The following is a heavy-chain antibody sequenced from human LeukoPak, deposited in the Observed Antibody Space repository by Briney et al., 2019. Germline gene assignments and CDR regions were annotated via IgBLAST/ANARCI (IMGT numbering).Heavy chain of an antibody. J-gene: IGHJ4*02. CDR2: ISAYNGNT. V-gene: IGHV1-18*01. CDR1: GYTLTELS. D-gene: IGHD3-3*01. Sequence: ASVKVSCKVSGYTLTELSMHWVRQAPGQGLEWMGWISAYNGNTNYAQKLQGRVTMTTDTSTSTAYMELRSLRSDDTAVYYCATVRFLEGGSDYWGQGTLVTVSS. CDR3: ATVRFLEGGSDY.